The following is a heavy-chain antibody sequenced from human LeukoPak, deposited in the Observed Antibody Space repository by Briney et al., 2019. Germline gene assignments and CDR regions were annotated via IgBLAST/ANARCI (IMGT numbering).Heavy chain of an antibody. CDR1: GFTFSHYD. CDR2: IRYDGTFK. V-gene: IGHV3-30*02. Sequence: GGSLRLSCAASGFTFSHYDIHWVRQAPGKGLEWVALIRYDGTFKSYADSVRGRFTVSRDNSINALYLQMNSLRTEDTAVHYCAKRYYDFLSGFLEAFDIWGQGTMVTVSS. CDR3: AKRYYDFLSGFLEAFDI. J-gene: IGHJ3*02. D-gene: IGHD3-3*01.